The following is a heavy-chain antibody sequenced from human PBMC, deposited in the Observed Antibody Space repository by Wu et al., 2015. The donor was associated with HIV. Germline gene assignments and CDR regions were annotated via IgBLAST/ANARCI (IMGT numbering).Heavy chain of an antibody. CDR1: GGIFSSRA. CDR3: AGPSTGYAYDTFDV. V-gene: IGHV1-69*13. D-gene: IGHD5-12*01. CDR2: VIPIFDRI. J-gene: IGHJ3*01. Sequence: QVQLVQSGAEVKKPGSSVKVSCKASGGIFSSRAISWIRQAPGQGLEWMGRVIPIFDRIHYKQKFEGRVMITADESTSTVYMELSSLSFDDTAVYYCAGPSTGYAYDTFDVWGQGDNGHRLF.